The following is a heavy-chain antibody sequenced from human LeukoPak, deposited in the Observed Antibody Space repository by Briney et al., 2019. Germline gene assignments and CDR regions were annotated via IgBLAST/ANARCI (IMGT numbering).Heavy chain of an antibody. CDR3: ARVNPDYGDNHFDY. D-gene: IGHD4-17*01. CDR2: INQDGNAK. Sequence: PGGSLRLSCAASGFTFSNYWMTWVRQAPGKGLEWVANINQDGNAKYYVASVKGRFTISRDNAKNSLYLQMNSLRAEDTAVYYCARVNPDYGDNHFDYWGQGTLVTVSS. CDR1: GFTFSNYW. J-gene: IGHJ4*02. V-gene: IGHV3-7*01.